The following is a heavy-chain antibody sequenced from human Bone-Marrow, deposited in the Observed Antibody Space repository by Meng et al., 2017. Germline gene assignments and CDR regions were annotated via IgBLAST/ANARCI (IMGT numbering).Heavy chain of an antibody. CDR1: GYSFTSYW. V-gene: IGHV5-51*01. D-gene: IGHD3-22*01. Sequence: KVSCKGSGYSFTSYWVAWVRQMPGKGLEWMGIIYPRDSDTRYSPSFQGQATISADKSISTAYLQWSSLKASDTAMYYCARHSYDSSGYYYIDYWGQGTLVTVSS. CDR3: ARHSYDSSGYYYIDY. J-gene: IGHJ4*02. CDR2: IYPRDSDT.